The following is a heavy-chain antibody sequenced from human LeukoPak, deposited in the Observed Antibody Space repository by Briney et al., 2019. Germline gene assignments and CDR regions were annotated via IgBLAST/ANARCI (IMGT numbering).Heavy chain of an antibody. CDR3: ARHRTVTPFDY. V-gene: IGHV1-8*02. CDR1: GYTFTSYD. CDR2: MNPNSGNT. J-gene: IGHJ4*02. D-gene: IGHD4-17*01. Sequence: GASVKVSCKASGYTFTSYDINWVRQATGQGLEWMGWMNPNSGNTGYAQKFQGRVTMTRDTSISTAYMELSRLRSDDTAVYYCARHRTVTPFDYWGQGTLVTVSS.